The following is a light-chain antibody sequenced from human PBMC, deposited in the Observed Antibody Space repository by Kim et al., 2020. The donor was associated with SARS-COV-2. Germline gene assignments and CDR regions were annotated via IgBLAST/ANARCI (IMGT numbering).Light chain of an antibody. CDR3: QQYNNWPPYT. CDR2: GAS. V-gene: IGKV3-15*01. J-gene: IGKJ2*01. Sequence: EIVMPQSPATLSVSPVERATLSCRASQSVSSNLAWYQQKPGQAPRLLIYGASTRATGIPARFSGSGSGTEFTLTISSLQSEDFAVYYCQQYNNWPPYTFGQGTKLEI. CDR1: QSVSSN.